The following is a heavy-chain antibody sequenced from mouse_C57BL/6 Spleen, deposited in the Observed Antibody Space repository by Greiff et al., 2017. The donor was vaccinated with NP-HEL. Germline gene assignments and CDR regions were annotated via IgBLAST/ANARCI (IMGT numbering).Heavy chain of an antibody. CDR2: ISRGSSTI. CDR3: ARGGYFDY. V-gene: IGHV5-17*01. J-gene: IGHJ2*01. CDR1: GFTFSDYG. Sequence: EVQLVESGGGLVKPGGSLKLSCAASGFTFSDYGMHWVRQAPEKGLEWVAYISRGSSTIYYADKVKGRFTISRDNAKNTLFLQLTSLRSEDTAMYYCARGGYFDYWGQGTTLTVSS.